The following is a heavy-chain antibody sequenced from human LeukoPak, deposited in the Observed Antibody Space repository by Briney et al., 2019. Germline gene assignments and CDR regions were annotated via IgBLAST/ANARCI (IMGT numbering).Heavy chain of an antibody. V-gene: IGHV1-8*01. J-gene: IGHJ4*02. CDR3: ARGSRGSYYPDY. CDR1: GYTFTRYD. Sequence: GASVKVSCKASGYTFTRYDINWVRQATGQGREWMGWMNPNSGNTGYAQKFRGRVTMTRNISISTACMELSSLRSEDTAVYYCARGSRGSYYPDYCGQGRLVTVSS. D-gene: IGHD1-26*01. CDR2: MNPNSGNT.